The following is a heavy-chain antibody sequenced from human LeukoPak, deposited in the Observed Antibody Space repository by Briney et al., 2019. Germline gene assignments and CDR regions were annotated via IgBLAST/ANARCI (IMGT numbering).Heavy chain of an antibody. Sequence: SETLSLTCTVPGGSISSYYWSWIRQPPGKGLEWIGYIYYSGSTNYNPSLKSRVTISVDTSKNQFSLKLSSVTAADTAVYYCAREHWNGFDPWGQGTLVTVSS. CDR3: AREHWNGFDP. V-gene: IGHV4-59*01. CDR1: GGSISSYY. J-gene: IGHJ5*02. D-gene: IGHD1-1*01. CDR2: IYYSGST.